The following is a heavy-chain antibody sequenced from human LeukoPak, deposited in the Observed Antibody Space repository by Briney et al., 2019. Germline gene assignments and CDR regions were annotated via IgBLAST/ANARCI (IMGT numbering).Heavy chain of an antibody. CDR3: ARGGLVRGAINSLIGFDV. CDR2: IYYSGST. J-gene: IGHJ3*01. V-gene: IGHV4-39*01. CDR1: GGSISSSGYY. D-gene: IGHD3-10*01. Sequence: SETLSLTCTVSGGSISSSGYYWGWIRQPPGKGLEWIGSIYYSGSTYYNPSLKSRVTISVDTSKNQFSLRLNSVTAEDTAVYYCARGGLVRGAINSLIGFDVWGQGIMVTVSS.